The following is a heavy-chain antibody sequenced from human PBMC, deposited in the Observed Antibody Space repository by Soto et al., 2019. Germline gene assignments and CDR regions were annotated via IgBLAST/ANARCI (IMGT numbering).Heavy chain of an antibody. CDR2: ISYDGSKK. J-gene: IGHJ6*02. CDR1: GFAVSNYG. CDR3: AKDIGVVDEGVQTTWEYNALDV. Sequence: PXESLRLSCAASGFAVSNYGIHWVRQAPGKGLEWVALISYDGSKKYYADSVKGRFSISRDTSKNMVNLQMSSLRVDETAVYYCAKDIGVVDEGVQTTWEYNALDVWGQGTTVTVSS. V-gene: IGHV3-30*18. D-gene: IGHD1-20*01.